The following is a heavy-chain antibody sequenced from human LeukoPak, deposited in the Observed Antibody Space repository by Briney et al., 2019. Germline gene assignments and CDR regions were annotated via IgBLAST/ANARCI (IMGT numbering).Heavy chain of an antibody. J-gene: IGHJ5*02. CDR2: ITGSDDNT. CDR3: AKTLIYSSGWFDA. Sequence: GGSPRLSCAASGFTFSSYAMSWVRQAPGKGLEWVSVITGSDDNTYYADSVKGRFTISRDNSKNTLYLQMNSLRAEDTAVYYCAKTLIYSSGWFDAWGQGTLVTVSS. CDR1: GFTFSSYA. V-gene: IGHV3-23*01. D-gene: IGHD6-19*01.